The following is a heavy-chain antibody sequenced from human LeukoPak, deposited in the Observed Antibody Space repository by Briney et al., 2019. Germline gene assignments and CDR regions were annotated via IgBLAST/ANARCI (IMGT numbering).Heavy chain of an antibody. Sequence: GGSLRLSCAASGFTFSSYGMHWVRQAPGKGLEWAAFIRYDGSNKYYADSVKGRFTISRDNSKNTLYLQMNSLRAEDTAVYYCARDNYDFWSGYNPPGYWGQGTLVTVSS. D-gene: IGHD3-3*01. V-gene: IGHV3-30*02. CDR3: ARDNYDFWSGYNPPGY. CDR1: GFTFSSYG. J-gene: IGHJ4*02. CDR2: IRYDGSNK.